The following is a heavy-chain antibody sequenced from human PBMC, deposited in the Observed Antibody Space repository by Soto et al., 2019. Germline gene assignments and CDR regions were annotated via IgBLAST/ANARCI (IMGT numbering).Heavy chain of an antibody. V-gene: IGHV3-23*01. CDR1: GFTFSIYA. CDR2: ISGSGGST. CDR3: ASRTVGWYFDL. J-gene: IGHJ2*01. Sequence: EVQLLESGGGLVQPGGSLRLSCAASGFTFSIYAMNWVRQAPGKGLEWVSVISGSGGSTYYAASVKGRFTISRDNSKNTLYLQMNSLRAEDTAVYYCASRTVGWYFDLWGRGNLVTVSS. D-gene: IGHD4-17*01.